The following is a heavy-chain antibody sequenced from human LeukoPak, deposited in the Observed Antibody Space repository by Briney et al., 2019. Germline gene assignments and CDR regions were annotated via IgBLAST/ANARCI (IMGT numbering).Heavy chain of an antibody. CDR2: ISSTSTYI. CDR1: GFTFSSYS. D-gene: IGHD1-26*01. CDR3: ACIAGATQDV. V-gene: IGHV3-21*01. Sequence: GGSLRLSCAASGFTFSSYSMNWVRQAPGKGLEWVSSISSTSTYIYYADSVKGRFTISRDNAKNSLYLQMNSLRAEDTAVYYCACIAGATQDVWGKGTTVIVSS. J-gene: IGHJ6*04.